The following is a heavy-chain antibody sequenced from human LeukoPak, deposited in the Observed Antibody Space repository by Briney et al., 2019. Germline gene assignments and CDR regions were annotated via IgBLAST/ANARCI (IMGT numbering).Heavy chain of an antibody. CDR1: GYTFTSYY. CDR3: ARDFPDYDSSGYYYPAFNWFDP. Sequence: ASVKVSCKASGYTFTSYYMHWVRQAPGQGLGWMGIINPSGGSTSYAQKFQGRVTMTRDMSTSTVYMELSSLRSGDTAVYYCARDFPDYDSSGYYYPAFNWFDPWGQGTLVTVSS. V-gene: IGHV1-46*01. D-gene: IGHD3-22*01. J-gene: IGHJ5*02. CDR2: INPSGGST.